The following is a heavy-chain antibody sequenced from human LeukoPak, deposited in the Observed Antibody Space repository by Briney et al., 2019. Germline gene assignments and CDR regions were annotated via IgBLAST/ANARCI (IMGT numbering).Heavy chain of an antibody. CDR3: ARASSGWHRFDP. V-gene: IGHV4-34*01. Sequence: SKTLSLTCAVYGGSFSGYYWSWIRQPPGKGLEWIGEINHSGSTNYNPSLKSRVTISVDTSKNQFSLKLSSVTAADTAVYYCARASSGWHRFDPWGQGTLVTVSS. CDR1: GGSFSGYY. D-gene: IGHD6-19*01. CDR2: INHSGST. J-gene: IGHJ5*02.